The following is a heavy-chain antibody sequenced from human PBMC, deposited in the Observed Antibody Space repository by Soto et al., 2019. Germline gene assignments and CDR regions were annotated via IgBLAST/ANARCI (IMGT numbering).Heavy chain of an antibody. V-gene: IGHV1-2*04. CDR1: GYTFTAYY. D-gene: IGHD3-9*01. Sequence: QVQLVQSGAEVAKPGASVKVSCKASGYTFTAYYMHWVRQAPGQGLEWMGWINLNSGDTKYAQKLQGWVTMTRDTSISTAYMELSRLRSDDTAVYYCARDLRAYYYGMDVWGQGTTVTVSS. CDR3: ARDLRAYYYGMDV. J-gene: IGHJ6*02. CDR2: INLNSGDT.